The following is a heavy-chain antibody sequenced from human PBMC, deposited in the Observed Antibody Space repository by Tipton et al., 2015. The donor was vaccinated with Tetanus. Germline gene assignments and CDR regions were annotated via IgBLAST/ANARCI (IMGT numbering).Heavy chain of an antibody. CDR2: ISTTSNTI. J-gene: IGHJ5*02. Sequence: SLRLSCAASGFTLRSYSMNWVRQAPGKGLEWVSYISTTSNTIYYADSVRGRFTISRDNAKNSVSLQMNSLRAEDTAVYYCARALVTIPGGDLWGQGTLVTVSS. V-gene: IGHV3-48*01. CDR3: ARALVTIPGGDL. CDR1: GFTLRSYS. D-gene: IGHD2-8*02.